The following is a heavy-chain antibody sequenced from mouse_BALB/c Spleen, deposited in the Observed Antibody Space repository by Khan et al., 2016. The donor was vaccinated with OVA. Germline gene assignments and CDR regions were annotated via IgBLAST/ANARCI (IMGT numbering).Heavy chain of an antibody. CDR3: ARPYYGSAWFAY. Sequence: QMQLEESGPGLVAPSQSLSITCTVSGFSLTNYGVHWVRQPPREGLEWLGVIWAGGSTNYNSALMSRLSISKDNSKSQVFLKMNSLQTNDTAMYYCARPYYGSAWFAYGGQGTLVTVSA. V-gene: IGHV2-9*02. D-gene: IGHD1-1*01. J-gene: IGHJ3*01. CDR2: IWAGGST. CDR1: GFSLTNYG.